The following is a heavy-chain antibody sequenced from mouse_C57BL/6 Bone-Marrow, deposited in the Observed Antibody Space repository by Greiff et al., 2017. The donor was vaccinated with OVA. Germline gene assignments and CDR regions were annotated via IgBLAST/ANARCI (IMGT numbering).Heavy chain of an antibody. D-gene: IGHD2-1*01. J-gene: IGHJ1*03. CDR2: ISDGGSYT. Sequence: DVKLVESGGGLVKPGGSLKLSCAASGFTFSSYAMSWVRQTPEKRLEWVATISDGGSYTYYPDNVKGRFTISRDNAKNNLYLQMSHLKSEDTAMYDCARDRLWYNWYFDVWGTGTTVTVSS. CDR3: ARDRLWYNWYFDV. CDR1: GFTFSSYA. V-gene: IGHV5-4*01.